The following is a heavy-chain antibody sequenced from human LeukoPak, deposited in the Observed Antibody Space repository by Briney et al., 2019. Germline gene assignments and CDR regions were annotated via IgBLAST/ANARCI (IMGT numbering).Heavy chain of an antibody. CDR1: GFTFSSYA. V-gene: IGHV3-30-3*01. Sequence: PGGSLRLSCAASGFTFSSYAMHWVRQAPGKGLEWVAVVSYDGSNKYYADSVKGRFTISRDNAKNSLYLQMNSLRAEDTAVYYCAREIRPNYGSDDAFDIWGQGTMVTVSS. CDR2: VSYDGSNK. J-gene: IGHJ3*02. D-gene: IGHD3-10*01. CDR3: AREIRPNYGSDDAFDI.